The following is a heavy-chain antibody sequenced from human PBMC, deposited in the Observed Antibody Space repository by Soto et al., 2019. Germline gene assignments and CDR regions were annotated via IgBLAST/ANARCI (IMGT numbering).Heavy chain of an antibody. D-gene: IGHD1-26*01. CDR1: GYTFTNYA. J-gene: IGHJ5*02. CDR3: ARYSGPFDP. Sequence: QVQLVQSGAEVKKPGASVKVSCKASGYTFTNYAMRWVRQAPGQRLEWMGWIHVGNGNAKYSQKLQDRVTITRDTSANTAYMELSSLRSEDTAVYYCARYSGPFDPWGQGTLVIVSS. V-gene: IGHV1-3*01. CDR2: IHVGNGNA.